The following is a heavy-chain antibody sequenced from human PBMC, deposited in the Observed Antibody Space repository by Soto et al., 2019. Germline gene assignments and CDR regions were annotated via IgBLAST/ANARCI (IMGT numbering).Heavy chain of an antibody. CDR1: GGSISSGGYY. CDR2: IYYSGST. J-gene: IGHJ6*03. CDR3: AREVVVAATQTHQYYYYYMDV. Sequence: PSETLSLTCTVSGGSISSGGYYWSWIRQHPGKGLEWIGYIYYSGSTYYNPSLKSRVTISVDTSKNQFSLKLSSVTAADTAVYYCAREVVVAATQTHQYYYYYMDVWGKGTTVTVPS. V-gene: IGHV4-31*03. D-gene: IGHD2-15*01.